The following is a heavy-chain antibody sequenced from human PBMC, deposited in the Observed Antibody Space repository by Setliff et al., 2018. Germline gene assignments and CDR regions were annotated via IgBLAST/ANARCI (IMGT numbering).Heavy chain of an antibody. CDR2: IYWDDDK. Sequence: SGPTLVNPTQTLTLTCTFSGFSLSTSGVGVGWIRQPPGKALEWLALIYWDDDKRYSPSLKSRLTITKDTSKNQVVLTMANMDPVDTATYYCARCITIFGVVIPNAFDYWGQGTLVTVSS. J-gene: IGHJ4*02. CDR3: ARCITIFGVVIPNAFDY. V-gene: IGHV2-5*02. CDR1: GFSLSTSGVG. D-gene: IGHD3-3*01.